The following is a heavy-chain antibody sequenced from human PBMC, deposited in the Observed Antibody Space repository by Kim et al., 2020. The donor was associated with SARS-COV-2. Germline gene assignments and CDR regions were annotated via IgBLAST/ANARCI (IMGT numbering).Heavy chain of an antibody. J-gene: IGHJ4*02. V-gene: IGHV1-46*01. CDR3: ARDKIGAVAAYFDY. Sequence: AQKFPGRVTMPRDTSTSTVYMALSSLRSEDTAVYYCARDKIGAVAAYFDYWGQGTLVTVSS. D-gene: IGHD6-19*01.